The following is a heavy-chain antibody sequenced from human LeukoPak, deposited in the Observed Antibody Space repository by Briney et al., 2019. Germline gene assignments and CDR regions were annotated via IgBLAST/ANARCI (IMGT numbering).Heavy chain of an antibody. J-gene: IGHJ4*02. CDR3: ARGDASGYSDY. V-gene: IGHV4-4*02. D-gene: IGHD3-22*01. CDR2: IYQGGRT. CDR1: GDSMNSSNW. Sequence: SETLSLTCAVSGDSMNSSNWWSWVRQSPGKGLEWIGEIYQGGRTNYKSSLKSRVSISVDKSRNQLSLKLTSVTAADTAVYYCARGDASGYSDYWGQGTLVTISS.